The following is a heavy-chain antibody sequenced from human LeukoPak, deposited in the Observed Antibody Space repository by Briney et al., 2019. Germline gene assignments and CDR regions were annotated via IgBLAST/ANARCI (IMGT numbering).Heavy chain of an antibody. J-gene: IGHJ5*02. CDR2: ISDSGGTT. V-gene: IGHV3-23*01. D-gene: IGHD1-26*01. CDR3: AKPLGRFPYNWFDP. CDR1: GFTFSNYA. Sequence: HAGGSLRLSCAASGFTFSNYAMSWVRQVPGKGLEWVSSISDSGGTTYDADSAKGRFAISRDNPKNTLYLQMNSLRADDTAVYYCAKPLGRFPYNWFDPWGQGTLVTVFS.